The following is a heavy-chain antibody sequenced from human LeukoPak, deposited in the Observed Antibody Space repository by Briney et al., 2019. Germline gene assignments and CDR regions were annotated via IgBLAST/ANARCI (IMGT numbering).Heavy chain of an antibody. Sequence: SETLSLTCAVYGGSFSGYYWSWIRQPPGKGLEWIGEINHSGSTNYNPSLKSRVTISVDTSKNQSSLKLSSVTAADTAVYYCARVATYYYGSGSYSNWFDPWGQGTLVTVSS. V-gene: IGHV4-34*01. J-gene: IGHJ5*02. CDR3: ARVATYYYGSGSYSNWFDP. D-gene: IGHD3-10*01. CDR1: GGSFSGYY. CDR2: INHSGST.